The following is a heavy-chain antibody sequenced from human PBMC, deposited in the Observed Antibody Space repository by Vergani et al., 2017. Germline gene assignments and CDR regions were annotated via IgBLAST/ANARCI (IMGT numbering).Heavy chain of an antibody. D-gene: IGHD3-10*01. CDR3: ASGGHGSENGGALQL. Sequence: EVQLVQSGAEVKKPGESLKISCQGSRYSITNYWIAWVRQRPGKGLEWMGIIYAGDSDVRYSPSFQGQVTMSVDKSLSTAYLQWRSLQASDTATYFCASGGHGSENGGALQLWGQGTNITVSS. J-gene: IGHJ3*01. CDR1: RYSITNYW. CDR2: IYAGDSDV. V-gene: IGHV5-51*03.